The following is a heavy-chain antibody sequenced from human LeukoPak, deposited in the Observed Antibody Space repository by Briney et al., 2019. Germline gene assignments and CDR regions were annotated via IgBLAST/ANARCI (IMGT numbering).Heavy chain of an antibody. CDR1: GGTFSSYA. CDR3: AREVEGIAVAGSRFYYYYYMDV. Sequence: ASVKVSCKASGGTFSSYAISWVRQAPGQGLEWMGGINPNSGGTNYAQKFQGRVTMTRDTSISTAYMELSRLRSDDTAVYYCAREVEGIAVAGSRFYYYYYMDVWGKGTTVTVSS. V-gene: IGHV1-2*02. CDR2: INPNSGGT. J-gene: IGHJ6*03. D-gene: IGHD6-19*01.